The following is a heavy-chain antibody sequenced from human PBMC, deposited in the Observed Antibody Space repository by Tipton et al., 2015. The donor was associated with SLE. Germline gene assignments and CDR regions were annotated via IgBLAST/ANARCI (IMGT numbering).Heavy chain of an antibody. CDR1: GFTFTTYG. D-gene: IGHD2-2*01. CDR2: ISAYNGNT. CDR3: ARGLGSTSCPWSDY. V-gene: IGHV1-18*01. J-gene: IGHJ4*02. Sequence: QLVQSGAEVKKPGASVKVSCKTSGFTFTTYGISWVRQAPGQGLEWMGWISAYNGNTNYAQKLQGRLTMTTDTSTSTAYMELTSLGSDDTAVYYCARGLGSTSCPWSDYWGQGTLVTVSS.